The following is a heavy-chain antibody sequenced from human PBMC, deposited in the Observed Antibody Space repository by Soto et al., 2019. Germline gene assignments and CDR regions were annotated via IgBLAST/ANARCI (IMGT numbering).Heavy chain of an antibody. D-gene: IGHD3-3*01. CDR3: AKRWIGYYLYWYFDL. Sequence: EVQLLESGGGLVQPGGSLRLSCADSGFTFSSYAMSWVRQAPGKGLEWVSAISGSGGSTYYADSVKGRFTISRDNSKNPLYLQMNSLRAEDTAVYYCAKRWIGYYLYWYFDLWGRGTLVTVSS. J-gene: IGHJ2*01. V-gene: IGHV3-23*01. CDR1: GFTFSSYA. CDR2: ISGSGGST.